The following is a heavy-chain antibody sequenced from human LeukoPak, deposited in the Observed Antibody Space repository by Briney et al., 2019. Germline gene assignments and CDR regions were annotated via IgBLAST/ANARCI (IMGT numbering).Heavy chain of an antibody. CDR1: GYTFTRYG. D-gene: IGHD3-22*01. J-gene: IGHJ4*02. V-gene: IGHV1-18*01. Sequence: ASVKVSCKASGYTFTRYGISWVRQAPGQGLEWMGWISAYNGNTNYAQKLQGRVTMTTDTSTSTAYMELRSLRSDDTAVYYCARESAYYYDSSGYPIWGQGTLVTVSS. CDR3: ARESAYYYDSSGYPI. CDR2: ISAYNGNT.